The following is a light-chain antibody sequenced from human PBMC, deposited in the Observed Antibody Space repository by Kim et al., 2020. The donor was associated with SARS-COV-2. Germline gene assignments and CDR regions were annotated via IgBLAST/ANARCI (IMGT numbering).Light chain of an antibody. V-gene: IGLV3-19*01. CDR2: GKN. J-gene: IGLJ2*01. Sequence: ALGQTVRLTCQGDSLRSYYASWYQHKPGQAPVLVTYGKNNRPSGIPDRFSGSSSGNTASLPITGAQAEDEADYYCNSRDSSGNFVVFGGGTQLTVL. CDR3: NSRDSSGNFVV. CDR1: SLRSYY.